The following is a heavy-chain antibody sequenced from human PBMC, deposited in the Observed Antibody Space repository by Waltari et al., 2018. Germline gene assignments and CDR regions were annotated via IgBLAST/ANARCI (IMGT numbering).Heavy chain of an antibody. CDR2: IIPIFGTA. CDR1: GGTFSSYA. V-gene: IGHV1-69*05. J-gene: IGHJ6*02. D-gene: IGHD6-13*01. Sequence: QVQLVQSGAEVKKPGSSVKVSCKASGGTFSSYAISWVRQAPGQGLEWMGGIIPIFGTANYAQKFQGRVTITTDESTSTAYMELSSLRSEDTAVYYCARGAIAAASRPRDYYYGMDVWGQGTTVTVSS. CDR3: ARGAIAAASRPRDYYYGMDV.